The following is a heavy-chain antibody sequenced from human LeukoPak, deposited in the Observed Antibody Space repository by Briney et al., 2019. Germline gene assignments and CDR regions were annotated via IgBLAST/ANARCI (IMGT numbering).Heavy chain of an antibody. CDR3: ARGGGEWQLPSEYFQH. CDR1: GYTFISYY. CDR2: INPSGGNT. Sequence: ASVKVSCKASGYTFISYYMHWVRLAPGQGLEWMGIINPSGGNTDYAQKFQGRVTMTRDMSTSTVYMELSSLRSEDTAVYYCARGGGEWQLPSEYFQHWGQGTLVTVSS. D-gene: IGHD3-16*01. J-gene: IGHJ1*01. V-gene: IGHV1-46*01.